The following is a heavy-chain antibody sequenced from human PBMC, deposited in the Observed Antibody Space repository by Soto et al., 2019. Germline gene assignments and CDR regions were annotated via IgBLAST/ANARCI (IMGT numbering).Heavy chain of an antibody. CDR1: GLSFSASS. D-gene: IGHD3-10*01. CDR3: AKFSKDYDGSGSLRSVFNY. J-gene: IGHJ4*02. Sequence: EVQLLESGGGLVQSGGSLRLSCATSGLSFSASSLSWVRQAPGEGLEWISAISGSGDNTYYAGSVRGRFTISRDNSKNTVYLHMDSLRGDDTAVYYWAKFSKDYDGSGSLRSVFNYGGQGTLVTVSS. CDR2: ISGSGDNT. V-gene: IGHV3-23*01.